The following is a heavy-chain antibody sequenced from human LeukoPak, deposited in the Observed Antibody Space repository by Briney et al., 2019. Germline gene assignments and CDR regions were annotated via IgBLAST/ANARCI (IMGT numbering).Heavy chain of an antibody. CDR3: ARLDSGGYYYVHH. J-gene: IGHJ1*01. CDR1: GYSFSNYW. D-gene: IGHD3-22*01. Sequence: GESLKISCKTSGYSFSNYWIGWVRQIPGEGLELVGIIHPGNSETRYTPSFQGQVTFSADKSITTAYLQWSSLKASDTAIFYGARLDSGGYYYVHHWGQGTLITVSS. CDR2: IHPGNSET. V-gene: IGHV5-51*01.